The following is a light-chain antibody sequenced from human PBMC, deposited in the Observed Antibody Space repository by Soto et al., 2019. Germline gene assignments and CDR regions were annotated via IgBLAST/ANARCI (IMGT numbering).Light chain of an antibody. V-gene: IGKV1-6*01. J-gene: IGKJ2*01. CDR1: QGIRND. Sequence: AIQMTQSPSSLSASVGDRVTITCRASQGIRNDLDWFQQKPGKAPKLLIYAASNLQSGVPARFSGSGSGTDFTLTISSLQPEDFATYYCLQKYNYPYIFGQGTKVDIK. CDR3: LQKYNYPYI. CDR2: AAS.